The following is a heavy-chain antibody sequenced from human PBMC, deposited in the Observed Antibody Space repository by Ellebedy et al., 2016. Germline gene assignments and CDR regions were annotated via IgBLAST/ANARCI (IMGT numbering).Heavy chain of an antibody. CDR1: GFTFSSYS. V-gene: IGHV3-48*04. CDR2: ISSSSSTI. J-gene: IGHJ1*01. Sequence: GESLKISXAASGFTFSSYSMNWVRQAPGKGLEWVSYISSSSSTIYYADSVKGRFTISRDNAKNSLYLQMNSLRAEDTAVYYCAREGYHFYSSSPLELQHWGQGTLVTVSS. D-gene: IGHD6-6*01. CDR3: AREGYHFYSSSPLELQH.